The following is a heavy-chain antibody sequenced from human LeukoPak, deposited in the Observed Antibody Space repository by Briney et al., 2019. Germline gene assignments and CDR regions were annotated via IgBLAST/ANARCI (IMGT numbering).Heavy chain of an antibody. D-gene: IGHD6-13*01. CDR3: AKEAAAGSQVDY. Sequence: GRSLRLSCAASGFTFDDYAMHWVRQAPGKGLEWVSGISWNSGSIGYADSVKGRFTISRDNAKNSLYLQMNSLRAEDTALYYCAKEAAAGSQVDYWGQGTLVTVSS. CDR1: GFTFDDYA. J-gene: IGHJ4*02. V-gene: IGHV3-9*01. CDR2: ISWNSGSI.